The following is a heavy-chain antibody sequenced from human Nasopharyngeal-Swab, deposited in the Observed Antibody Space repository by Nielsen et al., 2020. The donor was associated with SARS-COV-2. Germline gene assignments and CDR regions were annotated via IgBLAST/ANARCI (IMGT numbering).Heavy chain of an antibody. D-gene: IGHD6-13*01. J-gene: IGHJ4*02. V-gene: IGHV1-69*10. CDR2: IIPILGIA. CDR1: GGTFSSYA. Sequence: SVKVSCQASGGTFSSYAISWVRQAPGQGLEWMGGIIPILGIANYAQKFQGRVTITADKSTSTAYMELSSLRSEDTAVYYCARGQVAAAGNFILFDLGYWGQGTLVTVSS. CDR3: ARGQVAAAGNFILFDLGY.